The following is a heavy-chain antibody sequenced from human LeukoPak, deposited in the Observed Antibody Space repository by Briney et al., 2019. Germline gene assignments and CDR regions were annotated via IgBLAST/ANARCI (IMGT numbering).Heavy chain of an antibody. Sequence: ASVKVSCKASGYTFTGYYMHWVRQAPGQGLEWMGIINPSGGSTSYAQKFQGRVTMTRDTATSTVYMELSSLRSEDTAVYYCARVVGDYIWGSYSYYYYMDVWGKGTTVTVSS. J-gene: IGHJ6*03. CDR3: ARVVGDYIWGSYSYYYYMDV. D-gene: IGHD3-16*01. V-gene: IGHV1-46*01. CDR1: GYTFTGYY. CDR2: INPSGGST.